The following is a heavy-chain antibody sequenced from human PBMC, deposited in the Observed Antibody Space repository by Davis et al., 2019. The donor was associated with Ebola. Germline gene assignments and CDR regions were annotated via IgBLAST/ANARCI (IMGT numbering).Heavy chain of an antibody. CDR1: GYTFTSYG. V-gene: IGHV1-18*01. D-gene: IGHD2-15*01. CDR3: ARESKGGYCSGGSCYSAPDY. J-gene: IGHJ4*02. CDR2: ISAYNGNT. Sequence: ASVKVSCKASGYTFTSYGISWVRQAPGQGLEWMGWISAYNGNTNYAQKLQGRVTMTTDTSTSTAYMELRSLRSDNTAVYYCARESKGGYCSGGSCYSAPDYWGQGTLVTVSS.